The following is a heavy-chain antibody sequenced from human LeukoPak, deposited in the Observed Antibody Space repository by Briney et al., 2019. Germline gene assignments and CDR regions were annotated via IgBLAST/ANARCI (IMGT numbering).Heavy chain of an antibody. Sequence: PGGSLRLSCAASGFTFSSYAMSWVRQAPGKGLEWVSAISGSGGSTYYADPVKGRFTISRDNSKHTLYLQLNSLRAEDTAVYYCAKDTRDGYNPGDYWGQGTLVTVSS. J-gene: IGHJ4*02. CDR1: GFTFSSYA. CDR3: AKDTRDGYNPGDY. D-gene: IGHD5-24*01. V-gene: IGHV3-23*01. CDR2: ISGSGGST.